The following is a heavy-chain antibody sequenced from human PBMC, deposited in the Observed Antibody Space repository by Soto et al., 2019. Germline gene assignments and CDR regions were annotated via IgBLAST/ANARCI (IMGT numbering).Heavy chain of an antibody. CDR2: IYYSGST. V-gene: IGHV4-59*01. CDR3: ARGGPHYDFWSGYYIRKGFDP. J-gene: IGHJ5*02. Sequence: SETLSLTCTVSGGSIMSYYWSCIRQPPGDGLDWIGYIYYSGSTNYNPSLKSRVTISVDTSKNQFSLKLSSVTAADTAVYYCARGGPHYDFWSGYYIRKGFDPWGQGTLVT. D-gene: IGHD3-3*01. CDR1: GGSIMSYY.